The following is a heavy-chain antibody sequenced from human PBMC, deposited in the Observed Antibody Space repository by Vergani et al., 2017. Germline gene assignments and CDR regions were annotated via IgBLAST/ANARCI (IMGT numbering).Heavy chain of an antibody. Sequence: QVQLQESGPGLVKPSQTLSLTCTVSGASMSSVGYYWTWIRQSAGKRLEWIGDILGSGTANYHPSFTGRVSMSVATSKNQFSLSLRSADATDTAVYYCAGGGRAACYSGPDSWGQGTRVTVSS. CDR1: GASMSSVGYY. CDR2: ILGSGTA. CDR3: AGGGRAACYSGPDS. J-gene: IGHJ4*02. V-gene: IGHV4-61*02. D-gene: IGHD6-13*01.